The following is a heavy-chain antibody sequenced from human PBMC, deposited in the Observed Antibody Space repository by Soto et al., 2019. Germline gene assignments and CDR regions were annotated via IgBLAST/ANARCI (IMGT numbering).Heavy chain of an antibody. V-gene: IGHV3-23*01. Sequence: EVQLLESGGGLVQPGGSLRLSCAASGFTFYSYAMYWVRQAPGKGLEWISGISVSGYSTDYADSVKGRFTISRDNSMDTLYLQMTSLTTEDTAVYYCAKERFGAVSGLYYYHYGMDVWGQGTTVTVSS. CDR1: GFTFYSYA. J-gene: IGHJ6*02. D-gene: IGHD3-16*01. CDR3: AKERFGAVSGLYYYHYGMDV. CDR2: ISVSGYST.